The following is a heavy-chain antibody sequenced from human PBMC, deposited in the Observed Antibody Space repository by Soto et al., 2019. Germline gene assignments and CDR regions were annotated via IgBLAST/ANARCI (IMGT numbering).Heavy chain of an antibody. V-gene: IGHV1-69*08. CDR2: IIPILGET. J-gene: IGHJ6*02. CDR3: ARGLGGRMDD. D-gene: IGHD3-16*01. Sequence: QVQLVQSGAEVKKPGSSVRVSCKASGTIFSSYTISWVRQAPGQGLEWIGRIIPILGETNSAQKFQGRVTLTADKSTNTAYMRLNSLRLEDTAVYYCARGLGGRMDDWGQGTTVTVSS. CDR1: GTIFSSYT.